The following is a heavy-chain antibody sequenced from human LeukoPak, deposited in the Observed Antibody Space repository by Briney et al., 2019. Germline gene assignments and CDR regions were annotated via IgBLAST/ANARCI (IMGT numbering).Heavy chain of an antibody. CDR2: IFHSGSA. D-gene: IGHD3-22*01. CDR3: AREYYHDSSGLVDY. J-gene: IGHJ4*02. V-gene: IGHV4-38-2*02. Sequence: PSETLSLTCTVSGYSISSDYYWGWIRQPPGKGLEWIGSIFHSGSAYYNPSLKSRVTISVDTSRNQFSLRLSSVTAADTAVYYCAREYYHDSSGLVDYWGQGTLVTVSS. CDR1: GYSISSDYY.